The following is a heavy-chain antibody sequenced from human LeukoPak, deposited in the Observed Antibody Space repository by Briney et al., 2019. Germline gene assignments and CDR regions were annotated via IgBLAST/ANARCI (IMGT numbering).Heavy chain of an antibody. Sequence: PGGSLRLSCAASGFTFSSYDMHWVRQATGKGLEWVSAIGTAGDTYYPGSVKGRFTISRENAKNSLYLQMNSLRAGDTAVYYCARGDPRNPRDYWYFDLWGRGTLVTVSS. CDR2: IGTAGDT. V-gene: IGHV3-13*01. J-gene: IGHJ2*01. CDR3: ARGDPRNPRDYWYFDL. CDR1: GFTFSSYD.